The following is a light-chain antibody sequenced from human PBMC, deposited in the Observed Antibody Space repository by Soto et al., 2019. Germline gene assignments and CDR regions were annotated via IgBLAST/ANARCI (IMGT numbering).Light chain of an antibody. V-gene: IGKV3-20*01. CDR3: QQYGGSPLVT. CDR2: GAS. J-gene: IGKJ2*01. CDR1: QSVSSVS. Sequence: EIVLTQSPGTLSLSPGERATLSCRASQSVSSVSLAWYQQKPGQAPRLLVYGASTRATGIPDRFSGSGSGTDFTLTISRLEPEDFAVYYCQQYGGSPLVTFGQGTKLGIK.